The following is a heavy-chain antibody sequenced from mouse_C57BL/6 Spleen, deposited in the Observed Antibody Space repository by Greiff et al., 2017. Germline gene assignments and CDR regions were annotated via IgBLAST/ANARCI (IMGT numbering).Heavy chain of an antibody. D-gene: IGHD1-1*02. CDR3: TRRLWGYYFDY. Sequence: VQVVESGAELVRPGASVTLSCKASGYTFTDYEMHWVKQTPVHGLEWIGAIDPETGGTAYNQKFKGKAILTADKSSSTAYMELRSLTSEYSAVYYCTRRLWGYYFDYWGQGTTLTVSS. V-gene: IGHV1-15*01. J-gene: IGHJ2*01. CDR1: GYTFTDYE. CDR2: IDPETGGT.